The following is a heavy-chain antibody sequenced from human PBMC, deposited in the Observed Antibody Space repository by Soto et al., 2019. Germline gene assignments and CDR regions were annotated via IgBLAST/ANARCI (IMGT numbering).Heavy chain of an antibody. D-gene: IGHD6-6*01. J-gene: IGHJ6*02. CDR1: GGTLRGYV. V-gene: IGHV1-69*01. CDR3: AREGEAAHPYYYGMDV. Sequence: QVQLVQSGAEVKKPGSSVRASATASGGTLRGYVISWVRQAPEKGFEWWGGIIPIFGTANSAQKFQGRVTITADESTSTAYMELSSLRSEDTAVYYCAREGEAAHPYYYGMDVWGQGTTVTVSS. CDR2: IIPIFGTA.